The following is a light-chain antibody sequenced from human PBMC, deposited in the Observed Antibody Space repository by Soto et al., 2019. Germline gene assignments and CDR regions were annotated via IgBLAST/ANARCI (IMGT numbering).Light chain of an antibody. J-gene: IGKJ5*01. Sequence: DVVMTQTPLSLSVAPVQPASISCKSSQSLLHITGETFLFWYLQKPGQSPQLLIYEVSTRVSGVPDRFSGSGSGTDFTLEISRVETDDVGIYYCMQSTQLPPTCGQGTRLENK. CDR3: MQSTQLPPT. V-gene: IGKV2D-29*02. CDR2: EVS. CDR1: QSLLHITGETF.